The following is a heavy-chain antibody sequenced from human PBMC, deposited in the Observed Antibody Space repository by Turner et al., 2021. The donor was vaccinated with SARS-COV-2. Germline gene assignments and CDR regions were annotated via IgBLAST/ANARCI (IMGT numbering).Heavy chain of an antibody. Sequence: EEQLVESGGGLVKPGGSLRLSCAASGFTFSNAWMSWVRQAPGKGLEWVSVIYSGGSTYYADSVKGRFTISRDNSKNTLYLQMNSLRAEDTAVYYCARDLDYYGMDVWGQGTTVTVSS. CDR2: IYSGGST. V-gene: IGHV3-66*01. CDR1: GFTFSNAW. J-gene: IGHJ6*02. CDR3: ARDLDYYGMDV.